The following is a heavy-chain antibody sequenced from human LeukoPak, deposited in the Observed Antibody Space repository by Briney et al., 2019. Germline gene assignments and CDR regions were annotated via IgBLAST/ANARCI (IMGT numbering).Heavy chain of an antibody. V-gene: IGHV3-7*03. Sequence: PGGSLRLSCAASEFTFSRYWMSWVRQAPGKGLEWVANIKQDESEKYYVDSVKGRFTISRDNTKNSLYLQMNSLRAGDTAVYYCARARTGGGYSFYFDYWGQGTLVTVSS. CDR1: EFTFSRYW. D-gene: IGHD5-18*01. CDR3: ARARTGGGYSFYFDY. J-gene: IGHJ4*02. CDR2: IKQDESEK.